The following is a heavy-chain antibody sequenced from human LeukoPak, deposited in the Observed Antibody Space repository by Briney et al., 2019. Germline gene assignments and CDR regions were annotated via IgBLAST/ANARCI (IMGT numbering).Heavy chain of an antibody. V-gene: IGHV3-64*01. CDR1: GFTFSSYA. D-gene: IGHD3-3*01. Sequence: PGGSLRLSCAASGFTFSSYAMHWVRQAPGKGLEYVSAISSNGGSTYYANSVKGRFTISRDNSKNTLYLQMGSLRAEDMAVYYCARARFLEWSPFDYWSQGTLVTVSS. CDR2: ISSNGGST. J-gene: IGHJ4*02. CDR3: ARARFLEWSPFDY.